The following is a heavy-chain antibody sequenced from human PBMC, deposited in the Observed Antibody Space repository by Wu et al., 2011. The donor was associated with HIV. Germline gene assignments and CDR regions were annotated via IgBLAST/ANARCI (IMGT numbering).Heavy chain of an antibody. CDR3: VRGLTYYYDSGSPNNRD. J-gene: IGHJ1*01. CDR1: GYTFTAYY. Sequence: EVKKPGASVKVSCKASGYTFTAYYMHWVRQAPGQGLEWMGRINPSGGSTNNAQKFQGRVTMTRDTSTSTVYMELRSLKSEDTAMYYCVRGLTYYYDSGSPNNRDWGQGALVTVSS. V-gene: IGHV1-46*01. D-gene: IGHD3-10*01. CDR2: INPSGGST.